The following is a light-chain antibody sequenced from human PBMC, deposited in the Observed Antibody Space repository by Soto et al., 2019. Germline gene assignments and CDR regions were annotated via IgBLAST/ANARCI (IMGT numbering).Light chain of an antibody. V-gene: IGKV1-5*03. Sequence: IQMTQSPSTLSASVGDRVTITCRASERIGSWLAWYQLKPGTVPKLLIYKASTLTKGVTSTFSGSGSGTEFNLTINRLQPDDFAAYYCQQYSSSPRTFGQRTKVDIK. J-gene: IGKJ1*01. CDR2: KAS. CDR3: QQYSSSPRT. CDR1: ERIGSW.